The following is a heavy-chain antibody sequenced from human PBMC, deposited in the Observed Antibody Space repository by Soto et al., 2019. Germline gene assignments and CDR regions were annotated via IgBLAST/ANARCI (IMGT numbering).Heavy chain of an antibody. J-gene: IGHJ4*02. CDR2: IYSNENT. CDR1: GFSVSSTY. CDR3: ARANDCGADCYFFDC. D-gene: IGHD2-21*02. V-gene: IGHV3-53*04. Sequence: EVQLVESGGGLVQPGGSLRLSCEASGFSVSSTYMSWVRQAPGKGLEWVSVIYSNENTYYADSVKGRFTISRHNSKNTVYLKMNSLRAEDTAMYYCARANDCGADCYFFDCWGQGNLVTVSS.